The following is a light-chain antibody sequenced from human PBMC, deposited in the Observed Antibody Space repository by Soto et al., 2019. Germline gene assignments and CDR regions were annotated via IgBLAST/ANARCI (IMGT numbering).Light chain of an antibody. CDR2: GAS. J-gene: IGKJ2*01. Sequence: EIVLTQSPGTLSLSPGERATLSCRASQSVSSSYLAWYQQNPGQAPRLLSYGASSRATGIPDRFTGSGSGTEFTLTISSLQSEDVAVYYCQQYDNWPPHTFGQGTKVDIK. CDR1: QSVSSSY. V-gene: IGKV3-20*01. CDR3: QQYDNWPPHT.